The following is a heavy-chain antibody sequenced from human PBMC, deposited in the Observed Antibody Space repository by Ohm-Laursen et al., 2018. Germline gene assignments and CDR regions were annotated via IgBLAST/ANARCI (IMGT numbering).Heavy chain of an antibody. CDR2: INPNGGST. Sequence: ASVKVSCKASGYTFTGYYMHWVRQAPGQGLEWMGWINPNGGSTNYAQKFQGRVTMTRDTSTSTVYMELSNLRSEDTAVYYCARDKVYGDLSWSKYRPYYFDSWGQGTLVTVSS. D-gene: IGHD4-17*01. V-gene: IGHV1-46*01. CDR1: GYTFTGYY. J-gene: IGHJ4*02. CDR3: ARDKVYGDLSWSKYRPYYFDS.